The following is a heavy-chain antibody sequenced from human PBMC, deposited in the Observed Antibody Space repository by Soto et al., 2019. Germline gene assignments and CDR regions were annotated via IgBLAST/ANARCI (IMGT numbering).Heavy chain of an antibody. D-gene: IGHD6-19*01. J-gene: IGHJ4*02. V-gene: IGHV4-59*01. CDR1: GTSFSSYY. CDR3: ARLTGITVGGLDWELDFRDY. Sequence: SETLSLTCTVSGTSFSSYYWSWVRQPPGKGLEWIGYIYDSGTTNYNPSLKSRVTISIDPSKIQFSLRLTSVTAADTAVYYCARLTGITVGGLDWELDFRDYWGQGTLVTVSS. CDR2: IYDSGTT.